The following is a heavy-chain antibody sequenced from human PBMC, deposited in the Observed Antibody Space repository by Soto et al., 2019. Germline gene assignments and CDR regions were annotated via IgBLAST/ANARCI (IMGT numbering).Heavy chain of an antibody. V-gene: IGHV5-51*01. Sequence: GESLKISCKGSGYSFTSYWIGWVRQMPGKGLEWMGIIYPGDSDTRYSPSFQGQVTISADKSISTAYLQWSSLKASDTAMYCCASGRFTVTTPSDAFDIWGQGTMVTVSS. J-gene: IGHJ3*02. CDR3: ASGRFTVTTPSDAFDI. D-gene: IGHD4-17*01. CDR1: GYSFTSYW. CDR2: IYPGDSDT.